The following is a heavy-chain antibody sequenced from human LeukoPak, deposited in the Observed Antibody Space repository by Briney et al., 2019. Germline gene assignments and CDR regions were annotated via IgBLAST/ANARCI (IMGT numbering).Heavy chain of an antibody. J-gene: IGHJ3*02. CDR1: GFTVSSNY. D-gene: IGHD4-23*01. Sequence: GGSLRLSCAASGFTVSSNYMSWVRQAPGKGLEWVSVIYSGGSTYYADSVKGRFTISRDNSKNTLYLQMNSLRAEDTAVYYCARRTTVVKWAAFDIGGQGTMVTVSA. CDR3: ARRTTVVKWAAFDI. CDR2: IYSGGST. V-gene: IGHV3-66*04.